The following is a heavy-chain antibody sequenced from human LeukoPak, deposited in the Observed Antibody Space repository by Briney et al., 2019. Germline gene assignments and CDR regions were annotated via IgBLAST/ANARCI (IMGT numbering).Heavy chain of an antibody. J-gene: IGHJ3*02. CDR1: GGSISSYY. V-gene: IGHV4-59*01. Sequence: ASETLSFTCTVSGGSISSYYWTWIRQPPEKGLEWIVYAYCTGRTNYNPSLNRRVSISVDTTNSHFSLKLSSVTAAETTVYYCAITFYYESSNYYYYAFDIWGQGTMVTVSS. CDR3: AITFYYESSNYYYYAFDI. CDR2: AYCTGRT. D-gene: IGHD3-22*01.